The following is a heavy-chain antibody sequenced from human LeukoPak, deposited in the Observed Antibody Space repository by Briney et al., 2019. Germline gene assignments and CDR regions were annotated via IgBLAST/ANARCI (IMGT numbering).Heavy chain of an antibody. CDR1: GGSINSTDYY. D-gene: IGHD6-13*01. CDR3: ARVKKRLQYSSSWYWFDP. Sequence: SETLSLTCTVSGGSINSTDYYWSWIRQPAGKGPGWIGRIYSTGITKYNPSLKSRVIISVDTSKNQFSLKLNSVTATDTAVYYCARVKKRLQYSSSWYWFDPWGQGTLVTVSS. J-gene: IGHJ5*02. V-gene: IGHV4-61*02. CDR2: IYSTGIT.